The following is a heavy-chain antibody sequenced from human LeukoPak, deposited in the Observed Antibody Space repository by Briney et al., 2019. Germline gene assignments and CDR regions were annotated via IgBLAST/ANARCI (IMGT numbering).Heavy chain of an antibody. D-gene: IGHD6-19*01. Sequence: GASVKVSCKASGYTFTSYDINWVRQAAGQGLEWMGWMNPNSGNTGYAQKFQGRVTMTRNTSISTAYMELSSLRSEDTAVYYCARLSAVAGDYYYYGMDVWGQGTTVTVS. V-gene: IGHV1-8*01. CDR3: ARLSAVAGDYYYYGMDV. CDR1: GYTFTSYD. J-gene: IGHJ6*02. CDR2: MNPNSGNT.